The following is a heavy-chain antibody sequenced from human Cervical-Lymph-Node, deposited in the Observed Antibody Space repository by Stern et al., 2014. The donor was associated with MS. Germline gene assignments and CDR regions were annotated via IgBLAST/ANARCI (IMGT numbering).Heavy chain of an antibody. CDR1: GYTFSNYG. CDR2: IRVYNGNT. V-gene: IGHV1-18*01. D-gene: IGHD3-3*01. CDR3: AREIYDFWSGYSPYGMDV. J-gene: IGHJ6*02. Sequence: VQLLESGAEVKKPGASVKVSCKASGYTFSNYGITWVRQAPGQGLEWMGWIRVYNGNTNYAQKLQGRVTMTRDTSTNTAYMELRSLRSDDTAVYYCAREIYDFWSGYSPYGMDVWGQGTTVTVSS.